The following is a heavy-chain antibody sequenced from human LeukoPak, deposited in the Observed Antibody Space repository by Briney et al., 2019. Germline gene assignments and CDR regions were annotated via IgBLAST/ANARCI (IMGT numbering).Heavy chain of an antibody. Sequence: SETLSLTCTVSGGAISSDNYYWTWLRQHPEEGLEWFGYIHYSGITYYNPSLQSRVTISVDTSQNHFSLQLTSVTAADTAVYYCARYTSLSSNWFDPWGQGTLVTVSS. CDR3: ARYTSLSSNWFDP. V-gene: IGHV4-31*03. CDR1: GGAISSDNYY. J-gene: IGHJ5*02. D-gene: IGHD6-6*01. CDR2: IHYSGIT.